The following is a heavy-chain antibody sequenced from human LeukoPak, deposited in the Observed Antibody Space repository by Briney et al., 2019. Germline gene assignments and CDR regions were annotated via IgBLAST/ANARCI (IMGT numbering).Heavy chain of an antibody. CDR3: ARKYDFWSGYSDY. Sequence: GGSLRLSCAASGFTFDNYSMNWVRQAPGEGLEWVSSISSGSSYIKYADSVKGRFTISRDNAKNSLYLQMNSLRAEDTAVYYCARKYDFWSGYSDYWGQGTLVTVSS. CDR1: GFTFDNYS. V-gene: IGHV3-21*01. J-gene: IGHJ4*02. CDR2: ISSGSSYI. D-gene: IGHD3-3*01.